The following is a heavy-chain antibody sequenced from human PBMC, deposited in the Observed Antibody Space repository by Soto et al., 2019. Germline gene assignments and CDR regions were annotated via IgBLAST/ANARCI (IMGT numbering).Heavy chain of an antibody. CDR2: IYYSGST. J-gene: IGHJ6*02. CDR1: GGSISSGGYY. CDR3: ATDSGYYYYGMDV. D-gene: IGHD1-26*01. V-gene: IGHV4-31*03. Sequence: TLSLTCTVSGGSISSGGYYWSWIRQHPGKGLEWIGYIYYSGSTYYNPSLKRRVTISVDTSKNQFSLKLSSVTAADTAVYYCATDSGYYYYGMDVWGQGTTVTVSS.